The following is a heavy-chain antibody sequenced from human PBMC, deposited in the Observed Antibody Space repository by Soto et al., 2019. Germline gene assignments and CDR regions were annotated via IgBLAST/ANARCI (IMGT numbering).Heavy chain of an antibody. CDR3: AARGYCSGCSCYFA. CDR1: GGTFSSYT. CDR2: IIPILGIA. J-gene: IGHJ5*02. V-gene: IGHV1-69*02. D-gene: IGHD2-15*01. Sequence: QVQLVQSGAELKKPGSSVKVSCKAAGGTFSSYTISWVRQAPGQGLEWMGRIIPILGIANYAQKFQGIGTITADKSTRTAYMELSSLRSEDPAVYYCAARGYCSGCSCYFAWGQGTLVTVSS.